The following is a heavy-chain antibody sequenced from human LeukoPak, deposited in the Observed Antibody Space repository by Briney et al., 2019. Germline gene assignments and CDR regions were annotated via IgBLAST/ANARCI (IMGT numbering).Heavy chain of an antibody. Sequence: SETLSLICTVSGGSISSHYWSWIRQPPGKGLEWIGYIYYSGSTNYNPSLKSRVTISVDTSKNQFSLKLSSVTAADTAVYYCAGDPGGLRYYYMDVWGKGTTVTVSS. V-gene: IGHV4-59*11. J-gene: IGHJ6*03. CDR1: GGSISSHY. CDR3: AGDPGGLRYYYMDV. CDR2: IYYSGST. D-gene: IGHD3-10*01.